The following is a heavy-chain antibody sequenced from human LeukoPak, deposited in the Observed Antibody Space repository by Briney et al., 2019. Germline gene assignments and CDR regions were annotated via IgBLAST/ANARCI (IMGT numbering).Heavy chain of an antibody. J-gene: IGHJ4*02. V-gene: IGHV3-72*01. Sequence: AGGSLRLSCAVSGFTFSDHYMDWVRQAPGKGLEWVGRSRNRAKSYTTDYAASVKGRFTISRDDSKSTLYLQMNSLETKDTAVYYCSRDATGDHWGQGTLVSVSS. CDR1: GFTFSDHY. CDR2: SRNRAKSYTT. CDR3: SRDATGDH.